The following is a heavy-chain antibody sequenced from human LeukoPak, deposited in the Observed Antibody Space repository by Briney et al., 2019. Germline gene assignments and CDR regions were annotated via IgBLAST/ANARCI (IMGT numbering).Heavy chain of an antibody. D-gene: IGHD6-19*01. CDR1: GDSVSSKNGA. CDR2: TYYRSKWYN. J-gene: IGHJ4*02. Sequence: SQTLSLTCVVSGDSVSSKNGAWNWIRQSPSRGLEWLGRTYYRSKWYNDYAESVEGRMTISQDTSKNQYSLRLNSVTPDDTAVYYCARDFGTTGWHTFDYWGQGTLVTVSS. V-gene: IGHV6-1*01. CDR3: ARDFGTTGWHTFDY.